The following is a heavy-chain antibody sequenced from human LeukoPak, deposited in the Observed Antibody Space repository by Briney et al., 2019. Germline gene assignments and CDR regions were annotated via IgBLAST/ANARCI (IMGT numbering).Heavy chain of an antibody. J-gene: IGHJ6*03. CDR2: ISYDGSNK. V-gene: IGHV3-30*04. CDR3: ARDRNQLSYMDV. Sequence: GGSLRLSCAASGFTFSSYATHWVRQAPGRGLEWVAVISYDGSNKYYADSVKGRFTISRDNSKNTLYLQMNSLRAEDTAVYYCARDRNQLSYMDVWGKGTTVTVSS. D-gene: IGHD1-14*01. CDR1: GFTFSSYA.